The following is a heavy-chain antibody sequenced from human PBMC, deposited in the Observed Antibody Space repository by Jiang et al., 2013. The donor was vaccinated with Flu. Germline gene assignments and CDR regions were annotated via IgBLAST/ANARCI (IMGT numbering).Heavy chain of an antibody. CDR3: AVGMIRGGWTYTFGDGNSWFDP. D-gene: IGHD2-21*02. Sequence: GAEVKKPGDSVKVSCRASGYTFTSSAIHWLRQAPGQRPEWLGWIHPGLGENTNYAQKFQGRVTMTRDTSTSTVYMELSSLRSEDTAVYYCAVGMIRGGWTYTFGDGNSWFDPWGQGTLVTVSS. CDR2: IHPGLGENT. V-gene: IGHV1-3*01. J-gene: IGHJ5*02. CDR1: GYTFTSSA.